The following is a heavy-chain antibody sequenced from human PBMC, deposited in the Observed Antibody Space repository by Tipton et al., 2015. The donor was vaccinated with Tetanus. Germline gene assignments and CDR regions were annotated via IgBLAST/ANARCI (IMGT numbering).Heavy chain of an antibody. Sequence: TLSLTCTVSGVSVRSYYWSWIRQSPDKGLEWLGDVIYDGTSYYNPSLNSRVKISLDTSMNQVSLTLTSVTAADTALYYCARDVPYSTTMGSDWFDPWGQGTLVTVSS. CDR2: VIYDGTS. CDR1: GVSVRSYY. CDR3: ARDVPYSTTMGSDWFDP. J-gene: IGHJ5*02. V-gene: IGHV4-34*12. D-gene: IGHD2-2*01.